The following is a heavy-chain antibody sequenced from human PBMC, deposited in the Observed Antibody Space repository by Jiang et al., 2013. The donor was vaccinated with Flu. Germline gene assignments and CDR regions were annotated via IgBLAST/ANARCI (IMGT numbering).Heavy chain of an antibody. CDR1: GGTFSSYT. J-gene: IGHJ4*02. CDR3: ASSYYDSMVPAGDGFDY. D-gene: IGHD3-22*01. CDR2: IIPILGIA. V-gene: IGHV1-69*02. Sequence: SSVKVSCKASGGTFSSYTISWVRQAPGQGLEWMGRIIPILGIANYAQKFQGRVTITADKSTSTAYMELSSLRSEDTAVYYCASSYYDSMVPAGDGFDYWGQGTLVTVSS.